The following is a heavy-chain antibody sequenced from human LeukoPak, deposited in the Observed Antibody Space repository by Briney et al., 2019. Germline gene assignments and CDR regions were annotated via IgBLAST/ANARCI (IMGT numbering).Heavy chain of an antibody. V-gene: IGHV1-2*02. CDR3: ARGNDYYDSSGYYYFDY. CDR1: GYTFTGYY. J-gene: IGHJ4*02. D-gene: IGHD3-22*01. Sequence: ASVKVSCKASGYTFTGYYMHWVRQAPGQGLEWMGWINPNSGGTNYAQKFQGRVTMTRDTSISTAYMELSRLRSDDTAVYYCARGNDYYDSSGYYYFDYWGQGTLVTVSS. CDR2: INPNSGGT.